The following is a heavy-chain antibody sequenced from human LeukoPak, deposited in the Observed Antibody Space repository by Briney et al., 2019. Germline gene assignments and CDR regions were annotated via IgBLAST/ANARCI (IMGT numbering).Heavy chain of an antibody. V-gene: IGHV3-21*01. J-gene: IGHJ4*02. Sequence: GGSLRLSCAASGFTFSSYSMNWVRQAPGKGLEWVSSITSGSSYIYYADSVKGRFTISRDNAKNSLYLQMNSLRAEDTAVYYCARGTIAAADIDYWGQGTLVTVSS. CDR3: ARGTIAAADIDY. CDR2: ITSGSSYI. CDR1: GFTFSSYS. D-gene: IGHD6-13*01.